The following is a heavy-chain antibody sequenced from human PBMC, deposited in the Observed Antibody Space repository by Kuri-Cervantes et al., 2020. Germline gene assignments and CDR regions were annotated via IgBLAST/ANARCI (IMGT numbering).Heavy chain of an antibody. D-gene: IGHD4/OR15-4a*01. CDR2: IHSDGSST. Sequence: GESLKISCADSGFTFSSYWMHWVRQSPGKRLVCVSRIHSDGSSTSYAHSLKGRLTISRDNAKNALYLQMNSLRAEDRDVYDCARYMVEDNGSDYWGQGTTVTVSS. CDR1: GFTFSSYW. J-gene: IGHJ4*02. V-gene: IGHV3-74*01. CDR3: ARYMVEDNGSDY.